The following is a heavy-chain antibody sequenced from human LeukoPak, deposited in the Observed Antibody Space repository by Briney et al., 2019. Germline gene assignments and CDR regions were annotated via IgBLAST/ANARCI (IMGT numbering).Heavy chain of an antibody. CDR3: ARDSERIAAAGTGFDP. CDR1: GGSISSYY. V-gene: IGHV4-59*01. D-gene: IGHD6-13*01. CDR2: IYYSGST. Sequence: SETLSLTCTVSGGSISSYYWSWIRQPPGKGLEWIGYIYYSGSTNYNPSLKSRVTISVDTSKNQFSLKLSSVTAAGTAVYYCARDSERIAAAGTGFDPWGQGTLVTVSS. J-gene: IGHJ5*02.